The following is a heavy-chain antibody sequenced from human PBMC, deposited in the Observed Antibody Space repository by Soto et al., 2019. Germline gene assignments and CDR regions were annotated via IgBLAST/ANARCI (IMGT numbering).Heavy chain of an antibody. V-gene: IGHV1-2*02. J-gene: IGHJ4*02. D-gene: IGHD1-20*01. CDR1: GYTITNYY. Sequence: GAAVKVSCKAAGYTITNYYMHWVLQAPGQCFEWMGRISPKSGGTNSAQKFQGRVSMTWDASLKTAYMELSSLMSDDTAVYYCAHLPPFADYNLDYWGQGIRVTVSS. CDR2: ISPKSGGT. CDR3: AHLPPFADYNLDY.